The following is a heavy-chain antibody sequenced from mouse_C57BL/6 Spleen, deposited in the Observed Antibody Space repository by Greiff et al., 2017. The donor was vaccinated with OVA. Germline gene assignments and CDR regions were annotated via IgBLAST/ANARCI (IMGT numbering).Heavy chain of an antibody. J-gene: IGHJ2*01. CDR2: IYPGDGDT. D-gene: IGHD1-3*01. Sequence: QVQLQQSGPELVKPGASVKISCKASGYAFSSSWMNWVKQRPGKGLEWIGRIYPGDGDTNYNGKFKGKATLTADKSSSTAYMQLSSLTSEDSAVYFCARESNYCDYWGQGTTLTVSS. V-gene: IGHV1-82*01. CDR1: GYAFSSSW. CDR3: ARESNYCDY.